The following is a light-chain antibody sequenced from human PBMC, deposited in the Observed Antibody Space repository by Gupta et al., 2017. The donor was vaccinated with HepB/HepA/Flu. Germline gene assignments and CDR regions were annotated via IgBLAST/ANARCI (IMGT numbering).Light chain of an antibody. CDR1: TSDIGSGYD. CDR2: DNN. V-gene: IGLV1-40*01. Sequence: QSVLTQPPSVSGAPGPKVTISCTGSTSDIGSGYDVHWFQQVPGTAPILFIYDNNKRPSGVPDRFSGSRSGSSASITITGLEAEEEADYYCQSYDTRHSVVFGGGTKLTVL. J-gene: IGLJ2*01. CDR3: QSYDTRHSVV.